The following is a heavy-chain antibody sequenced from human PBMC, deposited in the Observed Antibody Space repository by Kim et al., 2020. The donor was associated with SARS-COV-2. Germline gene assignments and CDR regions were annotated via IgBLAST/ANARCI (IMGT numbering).Heavy chain of an antibody. D-gene: IGHD3-10*01. CDR3: ARPYYYGSGSSVVDAFDI. V-gene: IGHV5-51*01. J-gene: IGHJ3*02. CDR2: IYPGDSDT. Sequence: GESLKISCKGSGYSFTSYWIGWVRQMPGKGLEWMGIIYPGDSDTRYSPSFQGQVTISADKSISTAYLQWSSLKASDTAMYYCARPYYYGSGSSVVDAFDIWGQGTMVTVSS. CDR1: GYSFTSYW.